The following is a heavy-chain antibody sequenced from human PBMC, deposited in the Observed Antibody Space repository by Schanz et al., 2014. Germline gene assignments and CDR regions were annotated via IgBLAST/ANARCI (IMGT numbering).Heavy chain of an antibody. J-gene: IGHJ6*02. Sequence: EVQLVESGGGLVQPGGSLRLSCAASGITFSSHSFNWVRQAPGKGLEWVANIKEDGSVKDYVDSVKGRFTISRDNAKNSLYLQMTSLRAEDTAVYYCLAPDYGMDVWGQGTTVTVSS. V-gene: IGHV3-7*02. CDR3: LAPDYGMDV. CDR2: IKEDGSVK. CDR1: GITFSSHS.